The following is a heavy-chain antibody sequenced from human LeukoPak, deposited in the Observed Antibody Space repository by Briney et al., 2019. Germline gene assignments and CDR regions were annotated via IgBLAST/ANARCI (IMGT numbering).Heavy chain of an antibody. V-gene: IGHV3-30-3*01. D-gene: IGHD3-16*02. CDR1: GFTFSSYA. J-gene: IGHJ4*02. CDR2: ISYDGSNK. CDR3: ARESVTGYFDY. Sequence: GGSLRLSCAASGFTFSSYAMHWVRQAPGKGLEWVAVISYDGSNKYYADSVKGRFTISRDNSKNTLYLQMNSLRAEDTAVYYCARESVTGYFDYWGQGTLVTVSS.